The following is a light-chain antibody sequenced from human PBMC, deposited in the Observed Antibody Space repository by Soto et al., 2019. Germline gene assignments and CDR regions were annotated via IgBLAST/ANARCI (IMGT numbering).Light chain of an antibody. CDR2: GAS. CDR1: QSVSSNF. Sequence: EIVLTQSPGTLSLSPGERATLSCRASQSVSSNFLAWYQEKLGQAPRLLIYGASKRATGIPDRFSGSGSGTDFTLTISRLEPEDFAVYYCQQRSNLFGPGTKVDIK. V-gene: IGKV3D-20*02. J-gene: IGKJ3*01. CDR3: QQRSNL.